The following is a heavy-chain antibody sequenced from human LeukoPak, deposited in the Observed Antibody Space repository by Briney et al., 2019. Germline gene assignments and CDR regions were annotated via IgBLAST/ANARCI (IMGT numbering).Heavy chain of an antibody. CDR3: ARDIVVVVAAIKGADYYGMDV. D-gene: IGHD2-15*01. J-gene: IGHJ6*02. CDR2: ISAYNGNT. CDR1: GYTFTSYC. Sequence: GASVKVSCKASGYTFTSYCISWVRQAPGQGLEWMGWISAYNGNTNYAQKLQGRVTMTTDTSTSTAYMELRSLRSDDTAVYYCARDIVVVVAAIKGADYYGMDVWGQGTTVTVSS. V-gene: IGHV1-18*01.